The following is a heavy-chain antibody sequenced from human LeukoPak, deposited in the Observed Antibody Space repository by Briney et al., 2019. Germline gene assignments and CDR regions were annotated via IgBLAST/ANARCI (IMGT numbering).Heavy chain of an antibody. CDR1: GGSISSGGYS. J-gene: IGHJ4*02. CDR2: IYHSGST. D-gene: IGHD6-19*01. V-gene: IGHV4-30-2*01. CDR3: ASVEVAGRGNY. Sequence: SQTLSLTCAVSGGSISSGGYSWSWIRQPPGKGLEWIGYIYHSGSTYYNPSLKSRVTISVDRSKNQFSLKLSSVTAADTAVYYCASVEVAGRGNYWGQGTLVTVSS.